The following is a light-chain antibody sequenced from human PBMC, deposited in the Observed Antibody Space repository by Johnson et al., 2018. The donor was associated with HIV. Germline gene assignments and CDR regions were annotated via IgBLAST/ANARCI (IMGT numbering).Light chain of an antibody. V-gene: IGLV1-51*01. CDR1: SSNVGSSF. Sequence: LTQPPSVSAAPGQMVTISCSGSSSNVGSSFVSWYRQVPGTAPKLLIYDNNKRPSGIPGRFSGSKSGPSATLGITGLQTGDEADYYCGTWDSSLTSYVFGAGTKVTVL. CDR2: DNN. CDR3: GTWDSSLTSYV. J-gene: IGLJ1*01.